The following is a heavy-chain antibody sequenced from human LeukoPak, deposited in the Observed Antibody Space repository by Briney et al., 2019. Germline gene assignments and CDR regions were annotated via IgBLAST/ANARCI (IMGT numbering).Heavy chain of an antibody. Sequence: PGGSLRLSCAASGFTFSDYYMSWIRQAPGKGLEWVSYISSSGSTIYYADSVKGRFTISRDNAKSSLYLQMNSLRAEDTAVYYCARGPYCSSTSCYSQVVWGQGTLVTVSS. CDR2: ISSSGSTI. D-gene: IGHD2-2*02. CDR3: ARGPYCSSTSCYSQVV. J-gene: IGHJ4*02. V-gene: IGHV3-11*04. CDR1: GFTFSDYY.